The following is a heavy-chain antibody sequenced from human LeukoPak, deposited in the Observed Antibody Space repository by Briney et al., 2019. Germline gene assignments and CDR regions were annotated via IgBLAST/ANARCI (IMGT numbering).Heavy chain of an antibody. Sequence: GGSLRLSCAASGFTFSSCEMNWVRQAPGKGLEWVSAISGSGGSTYYADSVKGRFTISRDNSKNTLYLQMNSLRAEDTAVYYCAKAPSRYGIHDAFDIWGQGTMVTVSS. V-gene: IGHV3-23*01. D-gene: IGHD1-1*01. CDR2: ISGSGGST. J-gene: IGHJ3*02. CDR1: GFTFSSCE. CDR3: AKAPSRYGIHDAFDI.